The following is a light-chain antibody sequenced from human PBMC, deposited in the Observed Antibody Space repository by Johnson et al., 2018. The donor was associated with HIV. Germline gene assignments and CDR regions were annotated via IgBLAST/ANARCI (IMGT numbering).Light chain of an antibody. V-gene: IGLV1-51*02. CDR1: SSNIANNY. J-gene: IGLJ1*01. CDR2: ENN. CDR3: GTWDSSLTSGVI. Sequence: QSVLTQPPSVSAAPGQRVTISCSGSSSNIANNYISWYQQFPGTAPKLLIYENNKRPSGIPDRFSASKSGASATLGITGLQTGDEADYYCGTWDSSLTSGVIFGTGTKVTVL.